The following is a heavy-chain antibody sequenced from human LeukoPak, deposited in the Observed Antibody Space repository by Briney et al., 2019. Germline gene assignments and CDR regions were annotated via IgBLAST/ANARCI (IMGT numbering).Heavy chain of an antibody. CDR3: ARDGGITGNWFDP. V-gene: IGHV4-38-2*02. CDR1: GYSISSGYY. D-gene: IGHD1-20*01. CDR2: IYYSGST. Sequence: SETLSLTCTVSGYSISSGYYWGWIRQPPGKGLEWIGSIYYSGSTYYNPSLKSRVTISVDTSKNQFSLKLSSVTAADTAVYYCARDGGITGNWFDPWGQGALVTVSS. J-gene: IGHJ5*02.